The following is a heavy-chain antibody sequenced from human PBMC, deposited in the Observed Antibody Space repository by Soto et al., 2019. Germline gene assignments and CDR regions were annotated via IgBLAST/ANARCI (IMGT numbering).Heavy chain of an antibody. D-gene: IGHD3-22*01. CDR2: IGSSGSST. V-gene: IGHV3-23*01. CDR1: KFTFNTSA. Sequence: EVQLLESGGGLVQPGGSLRLSCAASKFTFNTSAMAWVRQVPGKGLEWVSTIGSSGSSTYYADPVKGRFTISRDNPKNTLDLHMNSLRDDDTAVYYCATIGGNYYDHSGYTRYFEYWGQGTLVIVSS. CDR3: ATIGGNYYDHSGYTRYFEY. J-gene: IGHJ4*02.